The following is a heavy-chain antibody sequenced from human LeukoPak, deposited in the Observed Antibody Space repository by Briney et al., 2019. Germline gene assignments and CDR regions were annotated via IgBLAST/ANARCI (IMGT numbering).Heavy chain of an antibody. Sequence: PGRSLRLSCAISGFTFNNYAMHRVRQAPGKGLEWVAVISYIENDKYYADSVKGRFTISRDSSKNTLSLQMNSLRPDDTAVYYCARDSYGMDVWGQGTTVTVSS. J-gene: IGHJ6*02. V-gene: IGHV3-30*04. CDR3: ARDSYGMDV. CDR2: ISYIENDK. CDR1: GFTFNNYA.